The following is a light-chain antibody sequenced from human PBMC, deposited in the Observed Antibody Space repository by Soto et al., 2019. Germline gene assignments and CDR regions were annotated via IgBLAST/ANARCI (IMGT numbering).Light chain of an antibody. CDR2: DAS. V-gene: IGKV3-11*01. CDR1: QSVSSY. J-gene: IGKJ4*01. CDR3: QQRSNWPRT. Sequence: EIALTQSPATLSLSPGARASLSCMASQSVSSYLAWYQQKPGQAPRLLIYDASNRATGIPARFSGSGSGTDFTLTISSLEPEDFAVYYCQQRSNWPRTFGGGTKVDIK.